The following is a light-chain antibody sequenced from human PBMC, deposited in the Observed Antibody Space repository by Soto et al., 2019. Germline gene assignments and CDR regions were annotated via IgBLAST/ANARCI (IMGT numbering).Light chain of an antibody. V-gene: IGKV1-5*01. CDR1: QCVSGW. CDR3: QQYNTYPIT. CDR2: DAS. J-gene: IGKJ5*01. Sequence: DIQLTQSPSTLSASVGDPVTVTCLASQCVSGWLAWYQQKPGEAPKLLIYDASALKTGVPSKFSGSGSETEFTLTISSLQTEDFATYYCQQYNTYPITFGQGTRLEIK.